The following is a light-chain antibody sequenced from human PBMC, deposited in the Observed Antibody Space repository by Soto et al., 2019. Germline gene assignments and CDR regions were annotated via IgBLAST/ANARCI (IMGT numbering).Light chain of an antibody. V-gene: IGKV1-33*01. CDR1: HNINSF. CDR3: QQYHKFPLT. J-gene: IGKJ5*01. Sequence: DIQMTQSPSSLSTSVGDRVTITCRASHNINSFLKWYQQKPGKAPKLLIYDASNLETGVPSRFSGSGAGTDFIFTISSLQPEDIATYYCQQYHKFPLTFGQGTRLE. CDR2: DAS.